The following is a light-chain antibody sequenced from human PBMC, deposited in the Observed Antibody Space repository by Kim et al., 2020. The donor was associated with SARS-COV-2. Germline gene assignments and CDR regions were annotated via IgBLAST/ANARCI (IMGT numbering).Light chain of an antibody. V-gene: IGKV3-11*01. CDR2: DAS. Sequence: LAPWDRASPSCSASPSVVSDLALYQQKPGQAPRLLIYDASNRVIGIPVRFSASGSETDFTLTISSLEPEDFAVYYCQQRSSWPSRTFGQGTKLEI. CDR1: PSVVSD. J-gene: IGKJ2*01. CDR3: QQRSSWPSRT.